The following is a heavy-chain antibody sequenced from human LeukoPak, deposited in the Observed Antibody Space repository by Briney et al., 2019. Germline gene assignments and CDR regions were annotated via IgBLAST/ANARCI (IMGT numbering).Heavy chain of an antibody. Sequence: PGGSLRLSCAASGFTFSSYNMNWVRQAPGKGLEWVSYISSSGSTIYYADSVKGRFTISRDSAKKSLYLQMNSLRAEDTAVYYCAISGEGIFDYWGQGTLVTVSS. V-gene: IGHV3-48*01. CDR2: ISSSGSTI. CDR3: AISGEGIFDY. D-gene: IGHD3-10*01. CDR1: GFTFSSYN. J-gene: IGHJ4*02.